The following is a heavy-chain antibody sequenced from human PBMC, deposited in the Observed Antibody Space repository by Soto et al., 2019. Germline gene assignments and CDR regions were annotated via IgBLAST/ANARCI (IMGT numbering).Heavy chain of an antibody. Sequence: SETLSLTCTVSGGSISSGGYYWSWIRQHPGKGLEWIGYIYYSGSTYYNPSLKSRVTISVDTSKNQFSLKLSSVTAADTAVYYCARSLNSGDIVANAYYYYMDVWGKGTTVTVSS. CDR3: ARSLNSGDIVANAYYYYMDV. CDR2: IYYSGST. V-gene: IGHV4-31*03. J-gene: IGHJ6*03. CDR1: GGSISSGGYY. D-gene: IGHD5-12*01.